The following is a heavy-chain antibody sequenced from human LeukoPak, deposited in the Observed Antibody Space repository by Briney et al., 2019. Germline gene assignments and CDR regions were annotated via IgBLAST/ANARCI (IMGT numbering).Heavy chain of an antibody. CDR1: GFTLRSYE. Sequence: GGSLRLSWSACGFTLRSYEMNWVRQAPGKGLEWVSYISSSGSTIYYADSVKGRFTISRDNAKNSLYLQMNSLRAEDTAVYYCARDLGVAVAEAYWGQGTLVTVSS. CDR2: ISSSGSTI. D-gene: IGHD6-19*01. CDR3: ARDLGVAVAEAY. J-gene: IGHJ4*02. V-gene: IGHV3-48*03.